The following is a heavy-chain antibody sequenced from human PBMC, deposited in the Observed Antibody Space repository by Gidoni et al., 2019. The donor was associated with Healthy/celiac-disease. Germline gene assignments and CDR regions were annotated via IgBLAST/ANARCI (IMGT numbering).Heavy chain of an antibody. J-gene: IGHJ6*03. Sequence: QVQLQESGPGLVKPSETLSLTCTVSGGSISSYYWSWIRQPPGKGLEWIGYIYYSGSTNYNPSLKSRVTISVDTSKNQFSLKLSSVTAADTAVYYCARSIAAAGTLPVYYYMDVWGKGTTVTVSS. V-gene: IGHV4-59*08. CDR2: IYYSGST. D-gene: IGHD6-13*01. CDR3: ARSIAAAGTLPVYYYMDV. CDR1: GGSISSYY.